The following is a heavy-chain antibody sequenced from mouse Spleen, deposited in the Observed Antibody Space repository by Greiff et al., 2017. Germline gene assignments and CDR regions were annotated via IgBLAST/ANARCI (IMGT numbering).Heavy chain of an antibody. CDR1: GYSITSGYY. V-gene: IGHV3-6*01. CDR3: ARENYRYDDYAMDY. Sequence: DVKLVESGPGLVKPSQSLSLTCSVTGYSITSGYYWNWIRQFPGNKLEWMGYISYDGSNNYNPSLKNRISITRDTSKNQFFLKLNSVTTEDTATYYCARENYRYDDYAMDYWGQGTSVTVSS. CDR2: ISYDGSN. D-gene: IGHD2-14*01. J-gene: IGHJ4*01.